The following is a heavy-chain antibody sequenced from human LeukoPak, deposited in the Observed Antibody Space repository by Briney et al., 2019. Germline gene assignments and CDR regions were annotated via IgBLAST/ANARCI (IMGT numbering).Heavy chain of an antibody. V-gene: IGHV3-74*01. D-gene: IGHD5-12*01. CDR3: ARDDPRVGLH. CDR2: INSDGSST. J-gene: IGHJ4*02. Sequence: SGGSLRLSCAASGFTFSSYWMHWVRHAPGKGLLWVSRINSDGSSTSYADSVKGRFTISRDNAKNTLYLQMNSLRAEDTAVYYCARDDPRVGLHWGQGTLVTVSS. CDR1: GFTFSSYW.